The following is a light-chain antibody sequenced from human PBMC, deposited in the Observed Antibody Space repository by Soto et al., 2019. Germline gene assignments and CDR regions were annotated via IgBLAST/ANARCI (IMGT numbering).Light chain of an antibody. CDR2: GAS. Sequence: EIVLTQSPGTPSLSPGERAILSCKASQIVGGNKITWYQRKSGQAPRLLIYGASYRPSGIPDRFSGSGSGTDFTLTISRLEPEDFAVYYCQQSGSFPGKFGQGTQVEVK. CDR1: QIVGGNK. CDR3: QQSGSFPGK. V-gene: IGKV3-20*01. J-gene: IGKJ1*01.